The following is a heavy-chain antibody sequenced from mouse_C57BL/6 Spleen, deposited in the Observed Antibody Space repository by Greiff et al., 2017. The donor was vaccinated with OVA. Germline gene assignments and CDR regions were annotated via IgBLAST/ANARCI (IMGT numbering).Heavy chain of an antibody. Sequence: EVQLQQSGPELVKPGASVKIPCKASGYTFTDYNMDWVKQSHGKSLEWIGDINPNNGGTIYNQKFKGKATLTVDKSSSTAYMELRSLTSEDTAVYYCARRRRGKDDDARYYAMDYWGQGTSVTVSS. J-gene: IGHJ4*01. CDR1: GYTFTDYN. D-gene: IGHD2-4*01. V-gene: IGHV1-18*01. CDR3: ARRRRGKDDDARYYAMDY. CDR2: INPNNGGT.